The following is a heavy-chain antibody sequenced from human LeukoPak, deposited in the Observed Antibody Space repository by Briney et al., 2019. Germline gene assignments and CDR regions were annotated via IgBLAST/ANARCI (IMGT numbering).Heavy chain of an antibody. CDR1: GFIFSDYY. J-gene: IGHJ4*02. V-gene: IGHV3-11*04. D-gene: IGHD3-10*01. CDR2: ISSSGSSI. Sequence: GGSLRLSCAASGFIFSDYYMSWIRQAPGRGLEWVSYISSSGSSIYYADSVEGRFTISRDNSKNTLYLQMNSLRAEDTAVYYCAKDADDYYGSGSCFDYWGQGTLVTVSS. CDR3: AKDADDYYGSGSCFDY.